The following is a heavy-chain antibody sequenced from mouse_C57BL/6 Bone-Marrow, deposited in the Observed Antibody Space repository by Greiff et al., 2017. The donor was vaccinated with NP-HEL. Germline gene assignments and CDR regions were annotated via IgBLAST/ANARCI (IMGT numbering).Heavy chain of an antibody. V-gene: IGHV1-80*01. CDR2: IYPGDGDT. CDR1: GYAFSSYW. J-gene: IGHJ3*01. CDR3: ASYRRFAY. Sequence: VMLVESGAELVKPGASVKISCKASGYAFSSYWMNWVKQRPGKGLEWIGQIYPGDGDTNYNGKFKGKATLTADKSSSTAYMQLSSLTSEDSAVYFCASYRRFAYWGQGTLVTVSA. D-gene: IGHD2-14*01.